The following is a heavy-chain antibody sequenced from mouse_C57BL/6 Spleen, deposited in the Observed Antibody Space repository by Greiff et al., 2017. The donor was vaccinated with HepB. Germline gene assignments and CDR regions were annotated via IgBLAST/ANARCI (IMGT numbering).Heavy chain of an antibody. CDR2: INPNNGGT. J-gene: IGHJ1*03. CDR3: ARETGTMYFDV. D-gene: IGHD4-1*01. Sequence: EVQLQQSGPELVKPGASVKISCKASGYTFTDYYMNWVKQSHGKSLEWIGDINPNNGGTSYNQKFKGKATLTVDKSSSTAYMELRSLTSEDSAVYYCARETGTMYFDVWGTGTTVTVSS. V-gene: IGHV1-26*01. CDR1: GYTFTDYY.